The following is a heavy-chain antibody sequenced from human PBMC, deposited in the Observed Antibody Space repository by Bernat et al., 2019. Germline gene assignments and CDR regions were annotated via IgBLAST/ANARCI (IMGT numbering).Heavy chain of an antibody. V-gene: IGHV5-51*01. CDR2: INPADSET. D-gene: IGHD3-22*01. CDR3: ARQYYYDSSGNSFDN. J-gene: IGHJ4*02. Sequence: EVQLVQSGAEVIQPGESLKISCKGSGYTFTNYRIAWVRQMPGKGLEWMGIINPADSETGYSPSFQGKVTISADKSISTAYLQWSSLKASDTAMYYCARQYYYDSSGNSFDNWGQGTQVTVSS. CDR1: GYTFTNYR.